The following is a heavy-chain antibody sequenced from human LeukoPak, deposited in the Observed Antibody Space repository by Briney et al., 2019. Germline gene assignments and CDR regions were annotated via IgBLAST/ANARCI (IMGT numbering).Heavy chain of an antibody. D-gene: IGHD4-17*01. V-gene: IGHV3-66*01. CDR2: IYSGGST. CDR1: GFTVSSNY. CDR3: ARDWVTTVPTGWYFDL. J-gene: IGHJ2*01. Sequence: GGSLRLSCAASGFTVSSNYMSWVRQAPGKGLEWVSVIYSGGSTYYADSVKGRFTISRDNSKNTLYLQMNSLRAEDTAVYYCARDWVTTVPTGWYFDLWGRGTLVTVSS.